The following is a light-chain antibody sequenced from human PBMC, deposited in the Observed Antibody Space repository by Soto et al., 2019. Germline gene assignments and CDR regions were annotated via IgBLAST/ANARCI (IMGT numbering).Light chain of an antibody. J-gene: IGKJ1*01. Sequence: DIQMTQSPSSLSSSVGDIVTITFRASQSIRNYLNWYQQKPGRAPKLLIYATSDLQSGVPSRFSGSGSGTEFTPTIISLQPEDFATYYCQQSYINPQTFGQGTKVDIK. CDR2: ATS. V-gene: IGKV1-39*01. CDR1: QSIRNY. CDR3: QQSYINPQT.